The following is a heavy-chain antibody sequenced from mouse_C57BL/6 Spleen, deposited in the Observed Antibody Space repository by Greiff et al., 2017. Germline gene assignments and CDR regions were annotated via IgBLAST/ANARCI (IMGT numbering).Heavy chain of an antibody. CDR3: ARYDYDEGFAY. CDR2: INPNNGGT. D-gene: IGHD2-4*01. V-gene: IGHV1-18*01. CDR1: GYTFTDYN. Sequence: EVQLQQSGPELVKPGASVKIPCKASGYTFTDYNMDWVKQSHGKSLEWIGDINPNNGGTNYNQKFKGKATLTVDKSSSTAYMELRSLTSEDTAVYYCARYDYDEGFAYWGQGTLVTVSA. J-gene: IGHJ3*01.